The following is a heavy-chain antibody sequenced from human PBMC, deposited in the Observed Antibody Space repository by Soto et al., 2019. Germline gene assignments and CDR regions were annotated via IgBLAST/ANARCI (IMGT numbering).Heavy chain of an antibody. CDR1: GGSISSSYY. CDR2: IYYSGST. V-gene: IGHV4-61*01. Sequence: PSETLSLTCAVSGGSISSSYYWSWIRQPPGKGLEWIGYIYYSGSTNYNPSLKSRVTISVDTSKNQFSLKLSSVTAADTAVYYCARVLGRMTTVTTHYYYYGMDVWGQGTTVTVSS. CDR3: ARVLGRMTTVTTHYYYYGMDV. D-gene: IGHD4-17*01. J-gene: IGHJ6*02.